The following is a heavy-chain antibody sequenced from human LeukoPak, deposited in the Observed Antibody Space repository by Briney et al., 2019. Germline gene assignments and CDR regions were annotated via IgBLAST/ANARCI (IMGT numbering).Heavy chain of an antibody. Sequence: GESLKISCKGSGHSFTNYWIAWVRQMPGKGLEWMGTIFPADSRTTYSPSFQGQVTISADKSTSTAYLQWSSLKASDTAMYYCARRINSGWLCDYWGQGTLVTVSS. D-gene: IGHD6-19*01. J-gene: IGHJ4*02. CDR2: IFPADSRT. V-gene: IGHV5-51*01. CDR3: ARRINSGWLCDY. CDR1: GHSFTNYW.